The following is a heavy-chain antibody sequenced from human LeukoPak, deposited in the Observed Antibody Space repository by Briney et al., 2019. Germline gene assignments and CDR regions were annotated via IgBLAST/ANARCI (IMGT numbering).Heavy chain of an antibody. V-gene: IGHV4-38-2*02. CDR3: ARENIYITMVRGVMRGNWFDP. CDR1: GYSISSGYY. CDR2: INHSGGT. Sequence: SETLSLTCTVSGYSISSGYYWGWIRQPPGKGLEWIGEINHSGGTNYNPSLKSRVTISVDTSKNQFSLKLSSVTAPDTAVYYCARENIYITMVRGVMRGNWFDPWGQGTLVTVSS. D-gene: IGHD3-10*01. J-gene: IGHJ5*02.